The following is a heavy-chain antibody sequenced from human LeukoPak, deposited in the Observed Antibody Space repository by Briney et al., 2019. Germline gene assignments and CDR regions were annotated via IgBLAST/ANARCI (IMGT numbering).Heavy chain of an antibody. CDR3: ARGKVGYSNGWSAADY. Sequence: TGGSLRLSCAASGFTFSTYSMNWVRQAPGKGLEWVSYISSGSSTIYYTGSLKGRFTISRDNAKNSLYLQMNSLRDEDTAVYYCARGKVGYSNGWSAADYWGQGTLVTVSS. J-gene: IGHJ4*02. D-gene: IGHD6-19*01. CDR1: GFTFSTYS. CDR2: ISSGSSTI. V-gene: IGHV3-48*02.